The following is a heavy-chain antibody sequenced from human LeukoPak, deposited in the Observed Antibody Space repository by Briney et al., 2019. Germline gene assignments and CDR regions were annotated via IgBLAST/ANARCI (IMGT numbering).Heavy chain of an antibody. J-gene: IGHJ4*02. CDR1: GFTFISYG. CDR2: IWYDGSNK. D-gene: IGHD3-10*01. Sequence: PGRSLRLSCAASGFTFISYGMHWVRQAPGKGLEWVAVIWYDGSNKYYADSVKGRFTTSRDNSRNTLYLQMNSLRAEDTAVYYCAKQPFRTYYYGSGSYSPPDYWGQGTLVTVSS. V-gene: IGHV3-33*06. CDR3: AKQPFRTYYYGSGSYSPPDY.